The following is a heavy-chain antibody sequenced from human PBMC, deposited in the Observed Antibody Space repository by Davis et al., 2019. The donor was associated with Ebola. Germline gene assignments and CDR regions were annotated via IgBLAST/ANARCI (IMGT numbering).Heavy chain of an antibody. CDR3: ARMSGLDWFDP. J-gene: IGHJ5*02. CDR1: GFTFSGSA. D-gene: IGHD3-16*01. CDR2: INSDGSST. V-gene: IGHV3-74*01. Sequence: GESLKISCAASGFTFSGSAMHWVRQAPGKGLVWVSRINSDGSSTSYADSVKGRFTISRDNAKNTLYLQMNSLRAEDTAVYYCARMSGLDWFDPWGQGTLVTVSS.